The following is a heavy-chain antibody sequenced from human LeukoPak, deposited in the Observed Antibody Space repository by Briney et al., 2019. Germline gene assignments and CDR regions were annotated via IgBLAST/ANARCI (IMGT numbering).Heavy chain of an antibody. V-gene: IGHV4-34*01. CDR2: INHSGST. CDR3: ARGSSSYYMDV. J-gene: IGHJ6*03. CDR1: GGSFSGYY. D-gene: IGHD3-10*01. Sequence: PSETLSLTCAVYGGSFSGYYWSSIRQPPGKGLEWIGEINHSGSTNYNPSLKSRVTISVDTSKNQFSLKLSSVTAADTAVYYCARGSSSYYMDVWGKGTTVTVSS.